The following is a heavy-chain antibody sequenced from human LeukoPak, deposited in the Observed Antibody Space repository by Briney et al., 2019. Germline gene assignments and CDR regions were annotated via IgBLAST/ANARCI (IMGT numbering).Heavy chain of an antibody. Sequence: GASVKVSCKASGYTFTSYGISWVRQAPGQGREWMGWISAYNGNTNYAQKLQGRVTITTDTYTSTAYMELRSLRSDDTAVYYCARDMYYYDSSGYYTSHDYWGQGTLVTVSS. D-gene: IGHD3-22*01. CDR2: ISAYNGNT. V-gene: IGHV1-18*01. CDR1: GYTFTSYG. J-gene: IGHJ4*02. CDR3: ARDMYYYDSSGYYTSHDY.